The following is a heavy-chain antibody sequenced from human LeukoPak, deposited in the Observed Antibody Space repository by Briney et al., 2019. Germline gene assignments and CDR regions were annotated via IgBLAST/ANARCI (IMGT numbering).Heavy chain of an antibody. J-gene: IGHJ6*03. CDR2: ISGSGGST. D-gene: IGHD1-26*01. CDR1: GFTFSTYG. Sequence: GGSLRLSCAASGFTFSTYGMGWVRQAPGEGLEWVSSISGSGGSTYYADSVKGRFTISRDNSKNTLYLQMNSLRAEDTAVYYCARAYSERYGLGYYYMDVWGKGTTVTVSS. V-gene: IGHV3-23*01. CDR3: ARAYSERYGLGYYYMDV.